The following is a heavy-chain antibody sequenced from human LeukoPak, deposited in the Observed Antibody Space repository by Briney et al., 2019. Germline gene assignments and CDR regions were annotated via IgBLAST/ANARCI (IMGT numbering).Heavy chain of an antibody. CDR1: GFIFTDYG. J-gene: IGHJ3*02. CDR2: ISSSGSTI. Sequence: GGSLRLSCAASGFIFTDYGMHWVRQAPGKGLEWVSYISSSGSTIYYADSVKGRFTISRDNAKNSLYLQMNSLRAEDTAVYYCARDREGDGYNFAAFDIWGQGTMVTVSS. D-gene: IGHD5-24*01. CDR3: ARDREGDGYNFAAFDI. V-gene: IGHV3-48*04.